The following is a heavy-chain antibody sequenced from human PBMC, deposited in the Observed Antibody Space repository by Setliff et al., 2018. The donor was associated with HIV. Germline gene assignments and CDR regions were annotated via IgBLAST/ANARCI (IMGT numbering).Heavy chain of an antibody. CDR2: VIPIFNTT. Sequence: GASVKVSCKASGDTFINYAMNWVRQAPGKGLEWMGGVIPIFNTTNYAQKFQGRVTITADESTSTAYMELSSLRSEDTAVYYCASQHGQIVATDYFDYWGQGTLVTVSS. CDR3: ASQHGQIVATDYFDY. D-gene: IGHD5-12*01. CDR1: GDTFINYA. V-gene: IGHV1-69*13. J-gene: IGHJ4*02.